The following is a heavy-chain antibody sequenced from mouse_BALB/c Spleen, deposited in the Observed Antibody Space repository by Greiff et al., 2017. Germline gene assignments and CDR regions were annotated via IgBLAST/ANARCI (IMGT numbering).Heavy chain of an antibody. CDR3: TRSMGSSGYWFAY. Sequence: QVQLKESGAELVRPGSSVKISCKASGYAFSSYWMNWVKQRPGQGLEWIGQIYPGDGDTKYNGKFKSKGTLTVDTSSSTAYMHLSSLTSEDSAVYYCTRSMGSSGYWFAYWGQGTLVTVSA. V-gene: IGHV1-80*01. CDR1: GYAFSSYW. J-gene: IGHJ3*01. D-gene: IGHD3-1*01. CDR2: IYPGDGDT.